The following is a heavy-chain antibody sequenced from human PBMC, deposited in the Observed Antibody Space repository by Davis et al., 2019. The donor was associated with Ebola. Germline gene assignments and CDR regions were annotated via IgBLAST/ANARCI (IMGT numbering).Heavy chain of an antibody. J-gene: IGHJ3*02. Sequence: PGGSLRLSCTASGFTFDDYAIHWVRQAPGKGLEWVSGINWDSSSRVYVDSVKGRFTISRGNAKNSLYLQMNSLRTEDTALYYCAKAPFLEGAFDMWGQGTMVTVSS. CDR1: GFTFDDYA. V-gene: IGHV3-9*01. CDR3: AKAPFLEGAFDM. CDR2: INWDSSSR.